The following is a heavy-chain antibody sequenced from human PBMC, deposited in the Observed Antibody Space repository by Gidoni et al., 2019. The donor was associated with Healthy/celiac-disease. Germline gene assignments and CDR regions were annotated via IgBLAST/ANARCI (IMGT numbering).Heavy chain of an antibody. CDR2: INSGNGNT. CDR3: ASVSSVLTFAFDI. V-gene: IGHV1-3*01. Sequence: QVQLVQSGAEVKKPGPSGRVSCRASGSTFTSYAMHWVRQAPGQRLEWMGWINSGNGNTKYSQKFQGRVTITRDTSASTAYMELSSLRSEDTAVYYCASVSSVLTFAFDIWGQGTMVTVSS. J-gene: IGHJ3*02. D-gene: IGHD3-10*01. CDR1: GSTFTSYA.